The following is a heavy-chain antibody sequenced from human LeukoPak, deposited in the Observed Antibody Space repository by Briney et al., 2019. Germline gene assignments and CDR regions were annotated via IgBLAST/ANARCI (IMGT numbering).Heavy chain of an antibody. CDR1: GGSISSYY. CDR3: ARVAMITFGGVIVTYYYYYVDV. D-gene: IGHD3-16*02. J-gene: IGHJ6*03. Sequence: SETLSLTCTVSGGSISSYYWSWIRQPAGKGLEWIGRIYTSGSTNYNPSLKSRVTMSVDTSKNQFSLKLSSVTAADTAVYYCARVAMITFGGVIVTYYYYYVDVWGKGTTVTVSS. V-gene: IGHV4-4*07. CDR2: IYTSGST.